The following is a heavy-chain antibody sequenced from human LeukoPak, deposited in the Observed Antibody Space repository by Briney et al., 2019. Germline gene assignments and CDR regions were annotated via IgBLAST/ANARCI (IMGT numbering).Heavy chain of an antibody. D-gene: IGHD1-26*01. CDR3: AREVRSWDWFDP. J-gene: IGHJ5*02. V-gene: IGHV4-59*01. CDR2: IYYSGST. Sequence: SETLSLTCTVSGGSISSYYWSWIRQPPGKGLEWIGYIYYSGSTNYNPSLKSRVTISVDTSKNQFSLKLSSVTAADTAVYYCAREVRSWDWFDPWGQGTLVTVSS. CDR1: GGSISSYY.